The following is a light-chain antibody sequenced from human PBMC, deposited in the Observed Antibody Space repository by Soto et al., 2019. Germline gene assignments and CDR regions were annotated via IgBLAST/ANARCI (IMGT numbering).Light chain of an antibody. V-gene: IGKV4-1*01. CDR3: QRYNNWPLT. CDR1: QSVLYSSNNNNY. CDR2: WAS. Sequence: FVMTQSPDSLAVSLGERATVNCKSSQSVLYSSNNNNYLAWYQQKPGQPPKLLIYWASTRESGVPDRFSGSGSGTDFTLTISSLQAEDFAVYYCQRYNNWPLTFGGGTKVEN. J-gene: IGKJ4*01.